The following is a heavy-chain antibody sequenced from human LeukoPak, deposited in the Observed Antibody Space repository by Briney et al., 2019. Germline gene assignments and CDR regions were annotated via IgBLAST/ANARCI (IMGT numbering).Heavy chain of an antibody. V-gene: IGHV4-59*04. D-gene: IGHD4-17*01. CDR1: GGSISSYY. J-gene: IGHJ4*02. Sequence: PSETLSLTCTVSGGSISSYYWSWIRQPPGKGLEWIGYIYYSGSTYYNPSLKSRVTISVDTSKNQFSLKLSSVTAADTAVYYCARHVADYGEPNPPLWGQGTLVTVSS. CDR2: IYYSGST. CDR3: ARHVADYGEPNPPL.